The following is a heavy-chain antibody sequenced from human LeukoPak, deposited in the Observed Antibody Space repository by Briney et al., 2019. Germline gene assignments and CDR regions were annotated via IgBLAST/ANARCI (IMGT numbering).Heavy chain of an antibody. V-gene: IGHV4-4*07. J-gene: IGHJ4*02. CDR3: ARDRSGGYYDYFDY. D-gene: IGHD1-26*01. CDR1: GGSISSYY. CDR2: IYTSGST. Sequence: SETLSLTCTASGGSISSYYWSWIRQPAGKGLEWIGRIYTSGSTNYNPSLKSRVTMSVDTSKNQFSLKLSSVTAADTAVYYCARDRSGGYYDYFDYWGQGTLVTVSS.